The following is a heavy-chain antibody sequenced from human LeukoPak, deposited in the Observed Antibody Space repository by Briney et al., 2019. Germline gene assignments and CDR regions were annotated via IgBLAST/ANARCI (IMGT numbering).Heavy chain of an antibody. CDR1: GFTFSSYA. CDR2: ISYDGSNK. D-gene: IGHD3-10*01. V-gene: IGHV3-30-3*01. J-gene: IGHJ4*02. Sequence: GGSLRLSCAASGFTFSSYAMHWVRQAPGKGLEWVAVISYDGSNKYYADSVKGRFTISRDNSKNTLYLQMNSLRAEDTAVYYCAKVKYGSGSLLDYWGQGTLVTVSS. CDR3: AKVKYGSGSLLDY.